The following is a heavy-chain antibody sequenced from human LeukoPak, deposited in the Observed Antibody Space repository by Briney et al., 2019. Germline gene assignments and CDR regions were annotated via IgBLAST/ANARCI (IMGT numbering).Heavy chain of an antibody. V-gene: IGHV3-74*01. CDR3: ARGRYYYDSSGFIDY. D-gene: IGHD3-22*01. CDR1: GFTFNRYG. CDR2: INSDGSST. J-gene: IGHJ4*02. Sequence: GGSLRLSCGASGFTFNRYGMHWVRQAPGKGLVWVSRINSDGSSTSYADSGKGRFTISRDNAKNTLYLQMNSLRAEDTAVYYCARGRYYYDSSGFIDYWGQGTLVTVSS.